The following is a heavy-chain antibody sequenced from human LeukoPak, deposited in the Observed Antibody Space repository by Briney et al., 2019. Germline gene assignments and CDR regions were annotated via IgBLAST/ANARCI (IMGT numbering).Heavy chain of an antibody. D-gene: IGHD5-18*01. CDR3: ARVQLWPPSQFDY. J-gene: IGHJ4*02. Sequence: PSETLSLTCTVSGYSISSGYYWGWIRQPPGKGLEWIGSIYHSGSTYYNPSLKSRVTISVDTSKNQFSLKLSSVTAADPAVYYCARVQLWPPSQFDYWGQGTLVTVSS. CDR1: GYSISSGYY. V-gene: IGHV4-38-2*02. CDR2: IYHSGST.